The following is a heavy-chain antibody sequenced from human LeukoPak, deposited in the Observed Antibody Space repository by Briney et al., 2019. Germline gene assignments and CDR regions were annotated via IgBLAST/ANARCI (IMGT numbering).Heavy chain of an antibody. D-gene: IGHD3-10*01. CDR2: INHSGST. J-gene: IGHJ6*02. CDR3: ARIRYYYGSGSYYNAYGMDV. CDR1: GGSFSGYY. V-gene: IGHV4-34*01. Sequence: SETLSLTCAVYGGSFSGYYWSWIRQPPGNGLEWIGEINHSGSTNYNPSLKSRVTISVDTSKNQFSLKLSSVTAADTAVYYCARIRYYYGSGSYYNAYGMDVWGQGTTVTVSS.